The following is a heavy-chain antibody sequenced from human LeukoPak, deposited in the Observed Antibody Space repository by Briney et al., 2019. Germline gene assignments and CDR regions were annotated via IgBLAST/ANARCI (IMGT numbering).Heavy chain of an antibody. V-gene: IGHV1-69*05. Sequence: GASVKVSCKASGGTFSSYAISWVRQAPGQGLEWMGGIIPIFGTANYAQKFQGRVTITTDESTSTAYMELSSLRSEDTAVYYCATPHYGANSVAYYYYYGMDVWGQGTTVTVSS. J-gene: IGHJ6*02. CDR1: GGTFSSYA. CDR2: IIPIFGTA. D-gene: IGHD4-23*01. CDR3: ATPHYGANSVAYYYYYGMDV.